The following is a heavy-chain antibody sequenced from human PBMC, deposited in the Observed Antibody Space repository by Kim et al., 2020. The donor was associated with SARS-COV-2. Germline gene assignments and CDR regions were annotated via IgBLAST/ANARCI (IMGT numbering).Heavy chain of an antibody. V-gene: IGHV1-3*01. D-gene: IGHD2-21*01. CDR3: ARLYRVNSEDY. J-gene: IGHJ4*02. CDR2: INAGNTNT. Sequence: ASVKVSCKASGYSFSSYDMYWVRQAPGQRLEWMGWINAGNTNTKYLEKFQGRVTITRDTSASTAYMELSSLRSEDTAVYYCARLYRVNSEDYWGQGTLVT. CDR1: GYSFSSYD.